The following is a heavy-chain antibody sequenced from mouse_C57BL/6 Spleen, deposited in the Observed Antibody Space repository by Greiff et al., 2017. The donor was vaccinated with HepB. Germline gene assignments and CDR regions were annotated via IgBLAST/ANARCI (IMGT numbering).Heavy chain of an antibody. CDR1: GFTFSDYG. CDR2: ISSGSSTI. Sequence: EVQVVESGGGLVKPGGSLKLSCAASGFTFSDYGMHWVRQAPEKGLEWVAYISSGSSTIYYADTVKGRFTISRDNAKNTLFLQMTSLRSEDTAMYYCARTEGWFAYWGQGTLVTVSA. CDR3: ARTEGWFAY. V-gene: IGHV5-17*01. J-gene: IGHJ3*01.